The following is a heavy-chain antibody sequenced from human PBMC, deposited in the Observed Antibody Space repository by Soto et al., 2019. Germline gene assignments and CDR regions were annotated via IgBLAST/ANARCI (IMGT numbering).Heavy chain of an antibody. D-gene: IGHD2-15*01. Sequence: QVQLQQSGAGLLKPSDPLSLTCAVYGASFSGYYWSWIRQPPGQGLEWIGEINHSGSTNYNPSLKSRVTISVDTSKNQLSLKLSSVTASDTAVYYCARGQAVWYPEAFDTWGQGTMVTVS. V-gene: IGHV4-34*02. J-gene: IGHJ3*02. CDR2: INHSGST. CDR1: GASFSGYY. CDR3: ARGQAVWYPEAFDT.